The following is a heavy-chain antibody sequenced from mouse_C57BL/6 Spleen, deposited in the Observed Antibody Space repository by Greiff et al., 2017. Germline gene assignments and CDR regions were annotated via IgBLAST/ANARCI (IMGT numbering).Heavy chain of an antibody. CDR1: GFTFSSYG. D-gene: IGHD2-1*01. CDR3: ARQGYGNYEFAY. J-gene: IGHJ3*01. Sequence: EVKVVESGGDLVKPGGSLKLSCAASGFTFSSYGMSWVRQTPDKRLEWVATISSGGSYTYYPDSVKGRFTISRDNAKNTLYLQMSSLKSEDTAMYYCARQGYGNYEFAYWGQGTLVTVSA. V-gene: IGHV5-6*01. CDR2: ISSGGSYT.